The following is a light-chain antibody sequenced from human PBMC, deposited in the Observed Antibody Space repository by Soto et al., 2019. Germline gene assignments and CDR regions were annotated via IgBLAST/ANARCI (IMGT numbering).Light chain of an antibody. CDR3: SSYAGSNNLL. CDR2: DVN. CDR1: SSDVGRYNY. Sequence: QSALTQPPSASGSPGQSVTFSCTGTSSDVGRYNYVSWYQQHPGKAPKLLISDVNRRPSGVPDRFSGSKSGNTSSLPVSGLHVEDEADYYCSSYAGSNNLLFGGGTQLTVL. V-gene: IGLV2-8*01. J-gene: IGLJ2*01.